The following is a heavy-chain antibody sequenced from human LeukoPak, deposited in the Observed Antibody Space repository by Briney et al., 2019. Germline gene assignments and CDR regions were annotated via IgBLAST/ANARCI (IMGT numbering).Heavy chain of an antibody. V-gene: IGHV1-69*05. D-gene: IGHD4-17*01. J-gene: IGHJ5*02. CDR3: ARDVHGDYGSGWFDP. Sequence: SVKVSCKTSGGTFNNTAISWVRQAPGQGLEWLGGIMPLFGTAGYAQKFQGRVTINKDESTRTVYLELTSLTSDDTAVYFCARDVHGDYGSGWFDPWGQGTLVSVSS. CDR1: GGTFNNTA. CDR2: IMPLFGTA.